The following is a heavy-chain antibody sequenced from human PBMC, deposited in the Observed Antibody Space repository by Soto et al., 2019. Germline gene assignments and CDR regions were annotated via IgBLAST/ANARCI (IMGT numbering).Heavy chain of an antibody. J-gene: IGHJ5*02. CDR2: IWYDGSNK. Sequence: GGSLRLSCVVSGFSFSSYGMHWVRQAPGKGLEWVAVIWYDGSNKYYADSVKGRFTISRDTSKNTLYLQMNSLRADDTAVYYCARDYRSYYGSGSPFWFDPWGQGTLVTVSS. CDR3: ARDYRSYYGSGSPFWFDP. V-gene: IGHV3-33*01. D-gene: IGHD3-10*01. CDR1: GFSFSSYG.